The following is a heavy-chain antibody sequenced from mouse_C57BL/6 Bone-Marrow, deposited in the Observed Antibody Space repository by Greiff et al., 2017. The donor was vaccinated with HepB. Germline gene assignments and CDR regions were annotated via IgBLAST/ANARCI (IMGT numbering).Heavy chain of an antibody. CDR2: IWSGGST. D-gene: IGHD1-1*01. V-gene: IGHV2-2*01. CDR3: ARSFYYYGSSCYAMDY. Sequence: VKLVESGPGLVQPSQSLSITCTVSGFSLTSYGVHWVRQSPGKGLEWLGVIWSGGSTDYNAAFISRLSISKDNSKNQVFFKMNSLQADDTAIYYCARSFYYYGSSCYAMDYWGQGTSVTVSS. CDR1: GFSLTSYG. J-gene: IGHJ4*01.